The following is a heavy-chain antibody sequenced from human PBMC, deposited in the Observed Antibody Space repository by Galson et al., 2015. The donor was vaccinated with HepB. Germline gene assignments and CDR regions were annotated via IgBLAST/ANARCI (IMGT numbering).Heavy chain of an antibody. Sequence: SLRLSCAASGFSFSNAYMNWVRQAPGKGLEWVGRILSKVTGGTTDSAAAVKGRFTISRDDSENMVYLQMNSLKTEDTAVYYCTTTWAIFGVVSWGQEALVTVSS. CDR3: TTTWAIFGVVS. CDR2: ILSKVTGGTT. J-gene: IGHJ5*02. D-gene: IGHD3-3*01. CDR1: GFSFSNAY. V-gene: IGHV3-15*01.